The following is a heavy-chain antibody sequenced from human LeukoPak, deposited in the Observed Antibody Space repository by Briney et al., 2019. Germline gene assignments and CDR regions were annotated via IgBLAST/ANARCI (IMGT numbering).Heavy chain of an antibody. CDR1: GGSFSGYY. D-gene: IGHD2-15*01. CDR3: ARGRWVVATHTRFDY. J-gene: IGHJ4*02. CDR2: INHSGST. Sequence: PSETLSLTCAVYGGSFSGYYWSWIRQPPGKGLEWIGEINHSGSTNYNPSLKSRVTISVDTSKNQFSLKLSSVTAADTAVYYCARGRWVVATHTRFDYWGQGTLVTVSS. V-gene: IGHV4-34*01.